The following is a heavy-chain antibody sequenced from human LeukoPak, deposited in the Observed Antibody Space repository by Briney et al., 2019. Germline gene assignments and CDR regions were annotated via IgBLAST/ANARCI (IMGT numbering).Heavy chain of an antibody. J-gene: IGHJ6*02. CDR1: GGSISSYY. CDR3: ASLSNEGWCGMDV. Sequence: SETLSLTCTVSGGSISSYYWSWIRQPPGKGLEWIGYIYYSGSTNYNPSLKSRVTISVDTSKNQFSLKLSSVTAADTAVYYCASLSNEGWCGMDVWGQGTTVTVSS. V-gene: IGHV4-59*01. D-gene: IGHD2/OR15-2a*01. CDR2: IYYSGST.